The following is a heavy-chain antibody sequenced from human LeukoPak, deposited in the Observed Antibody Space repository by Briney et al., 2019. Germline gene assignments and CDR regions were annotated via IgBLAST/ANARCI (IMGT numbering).Heavy chain of an antibody. CDR1: GGTFSSYA. D-gene: IGHD4-17*01. CDR2: IIPIFGTA. CDR3: ARDPRDYGENYYYYYMDV. Sequence: SVEVSCKASGGTFSSYAISWVRQAPGQGLEWMGGIIPIFGTANYAQKFPGRVTITADESTSTAYMELSSLRSEDTAVYYCARDPRDYGENYYYYYMDVWGKGTTVTVSS. J-gene: IGHJ6*03. V-gene: IGHV1-69*13.